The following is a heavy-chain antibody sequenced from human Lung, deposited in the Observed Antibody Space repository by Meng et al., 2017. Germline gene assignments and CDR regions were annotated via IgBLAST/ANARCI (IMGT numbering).Heavy chain of an antibody. CDR1: SGSSCSSTW. V-gene: IGHV4-4*02. Sequence: VQLHDPGPGLVKPSATLSLACAVSSGSSCSSTWWSWVSQSAGKGLEWFGEIFHSGSTNYNPPLESGVTISVDKSKNQFSLKVYSVTAADTATYYCARFDISSSGRGDYWGQGILVTVSS. J-gene: IGHJ4*02. CDR3: ARFDISSSGRGDY. D-gene: IGHD1-26*01. CDR2: IFHSGST.